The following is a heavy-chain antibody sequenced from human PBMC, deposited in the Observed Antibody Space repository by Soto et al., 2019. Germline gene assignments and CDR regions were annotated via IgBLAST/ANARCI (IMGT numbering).Heavy chain of an antibody. Sequence: GGSMRLSCAASGFTFSSYSMNWVRQATGKGLEWVSYISSSSSTIYYADSVKGRFTISRDNAKNSLYLQMNSPRDEDTAVYYCARGGTYSSSWSLYYYDSSGPDGAFDIWGQGTMVTVSS. V-gene: IGHV3-48*02. CDR3: ARGGTYSSSWSLYYYDSSGPDGAFDI. CDR2: ISSSSSTI. CDR1: GFTFSSYS. J-gene: IGHJ3*02. D-gene: IGHD3-22*01.